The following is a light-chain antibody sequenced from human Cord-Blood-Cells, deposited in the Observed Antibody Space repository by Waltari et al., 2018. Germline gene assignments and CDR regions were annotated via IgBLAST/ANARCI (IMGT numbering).Light chain of an antibody. CDR3: AAWDDSLSGRV. V-gene: IGLV1-47*01. Sequence: QSVLTQPPSASGTPGPRVTISCSGSSSNIGSNYVYWYQQHPGTAPKLLIYRNNQRPSGVPDRFSGSKSGTSASLAISGLRSEDEADYYCAAWDDSLSGRVFGGGTKLTVL. J-gene: IGLJ3*02. CDR1: SSNIGSNY. CDR2: RNN.